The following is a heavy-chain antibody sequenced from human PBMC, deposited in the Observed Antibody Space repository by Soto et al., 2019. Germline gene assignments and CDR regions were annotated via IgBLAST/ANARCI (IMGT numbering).Heavy chain of an antibody. CDR2: IYYSGNT. J-gene: IGHJ5*02. CDR3: ARAMTTVTTDWFDH. CDR1: GGSISSGDYY. D-gene: IGHD4-17*01. V-gene: IGHV4-30-4*01. Sequence: PSETLSLTCTVSGGSISSGDYYWSWIRQPPGKGLEWIGYIYYSGNTYYNPSLKSRLTISLDTSKNQFSLKLSSVTAADTAVYYCARAMTTVTTDWFDHWGQGTLVTVSS.